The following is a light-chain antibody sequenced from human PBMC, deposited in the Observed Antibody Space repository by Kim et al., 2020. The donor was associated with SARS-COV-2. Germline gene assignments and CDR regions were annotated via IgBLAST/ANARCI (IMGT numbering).Light chain of an antibody. CDR1: HKITSGY. CDR2: GVS. J-gene: IGKJ1*01. Sequence: SPGERATLSCRASHKITSGYLAWYQQRPGQAPRLLIYGVSTRAAGITDRFSGGGSGTDFTLTISRLEPEDFAVYYCHHYGDSLWTFGRGTKVDIK. CDR3: HHYGDSLWT. V-gene: IGKV3-20*01.